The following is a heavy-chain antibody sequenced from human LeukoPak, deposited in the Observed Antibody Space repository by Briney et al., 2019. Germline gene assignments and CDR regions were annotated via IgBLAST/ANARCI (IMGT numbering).Heavy chain of an antibody. J-gene: IGHJ4*02. CDR2: IYHSGST. CDR1: GYSISSSYY. CDR3: ARTGYYYDSSGYQTSYFDY. V-gene: IGHV4-38-2*02. D-gene: IGHD3-22*01. Sequence: PSETLSLTCTVSGYSISSSYYWGWIRQPPGKGLEWIGSIYHSGSTYYNPSLKSRVTISVDTSKNQFSLKLSSVTAADTAVYYCARTGYYYDSSGYQTSYFDYWGQGTLVTVSS.